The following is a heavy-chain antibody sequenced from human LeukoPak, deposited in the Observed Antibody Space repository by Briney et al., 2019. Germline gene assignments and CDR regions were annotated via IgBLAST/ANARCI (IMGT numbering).Heavy chain of an antibody. V-gene: IGHV4-59*08. D-gene: IGHD6-13*01. CDR3: SRGLYSSTWPDY. Sequence: SETLSLTCTVSGGSISSYYWSWVRQPPGKGLEWIGYIHYSGGTDYNPSLKSRVTISIDTSKNQLSLKLSSVTAADTAVYYCSRGLYSSTWPDYWGQGTLVTVSS. J-gene: IGHJ4*02. CDR1: GGSISSYY. CDR2: IHYSGGT.